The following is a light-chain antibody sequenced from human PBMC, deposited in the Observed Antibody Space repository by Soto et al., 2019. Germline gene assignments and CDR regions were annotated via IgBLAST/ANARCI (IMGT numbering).Light chain of an antibody. CDR1: QSLNSW. V-gene: IGKV1-5*03. J-gene: IGKJ4*01. CDR3: QQYIDYFT. CDR2: KAS. Sequence: DIQMTHSPSTLSASIGDRVTITCRASQSLNSWLAWYQQKPGKAPKLLIYKASNLESGVPSRFSGSGSGTEFTLTISSLQPDDYATYYCQQYIDYFTFGGGTKVDIK.